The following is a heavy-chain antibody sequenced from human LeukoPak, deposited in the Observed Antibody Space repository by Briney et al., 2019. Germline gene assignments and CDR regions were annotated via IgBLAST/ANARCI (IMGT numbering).Heavy chain of an antibody. V-gene: IGHV3-43*01. Sequence: PGGSLRLSCAASGFTFDDYAMHWVRQAPGKGLEWVSLISWEGQTTYYAGSVRGRFTVSRDNSKNSLFLEMKSLTTDDIAFYYCTRDTDFGSPTYYFDHWGQGTLVSASS. D-gene: IGHD3-10*01. J-gene: IGHJ4*02. CDR3: TRDTDFGSPTYYFDH. CDR2: ISWEGQTT. CDR1: GFTFDDYA.